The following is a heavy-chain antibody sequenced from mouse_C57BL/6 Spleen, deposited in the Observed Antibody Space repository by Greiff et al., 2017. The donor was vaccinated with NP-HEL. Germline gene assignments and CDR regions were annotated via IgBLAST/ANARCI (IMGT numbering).Heavy chain of an antibody. CDR3: TRFWEGYAMDY. V-gene: IGHV1-5*01. CDR1: GYTFTSYW. J-gene: IGHJ4*01. CDR2: IYPGNSDT. D-gene: IGHD4-1*01. Sequence: EVQLQQSGTVLARPGASVKMSCKTSGYTFTSYWMHWVKQRPGQGLEWIGAIYPGNSDTSYNQKFKGKAKLTAVTSASTAYMELSSLTNEDSAVYYCTRFWEGYAMDYWGQGTSVTVSS.